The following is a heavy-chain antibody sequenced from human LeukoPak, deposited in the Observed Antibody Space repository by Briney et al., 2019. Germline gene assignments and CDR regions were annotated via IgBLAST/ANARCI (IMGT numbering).Heavy chain of an antibody. CDR3: ARRTLWFGELLPNYYYYGMDV. CDR2: IYYSGST. J-gene: IGHJ6*02. D-gene: IGHD3-10*01. CDR1: GGSISSYY. Sequence: SETLSLTCTVSGGSISSYYWSWIRQPPGKGLEWIGYIYYSGSTNYNPSLKSRVTIPVDTSKNQFSLKLSSVTAADTAVYYCARRTLWFGELLPNYYYYGMDVWGQGTTVTVSS. V-gene: IGHV4-59*08.